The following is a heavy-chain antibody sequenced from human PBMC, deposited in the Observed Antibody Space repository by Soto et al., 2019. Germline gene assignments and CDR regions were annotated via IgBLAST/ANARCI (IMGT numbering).Heavy chain of an antibody. J-gene: IGHJ5*02. V-gene: IGHV3-72*01. CDR2: TRNKANSYTT. D-gene: IGHD3-9*01. CDR1: GFAFSDHY. CDR3: ARVDFHYDILTGSHNWFDP. Sequence: PGGSLRLSCAASGFAFSDHYMDWVRQAPGKGLEWVGRTRNKANSYTTDYAASVKGRFTISRDDSKNSLYLQMNSLKTEDTAVYYCARVDFHYDILTGSHNWFDPWGQGTLVTVSS.